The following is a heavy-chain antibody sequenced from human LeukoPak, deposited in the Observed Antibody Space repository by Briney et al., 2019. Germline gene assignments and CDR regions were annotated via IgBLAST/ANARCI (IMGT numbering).Heavy chain of an antibody. Sequence: PGGSLRLSCAASGFTFSSYGMHWVRQAPGKGLEWVAVIRYDGNSRYYAESMKGRFTISRDNSEKTVYLQMNSLRAEDTAVYHCAKDEGGYAAYWGQGTLVTVSS. CDR3: AKDEGGYAAY. J-gene: IGHJ4*02. CDR1: GFTFSSYG. CDR2: IRYDGNSR. V-gene: IGHV3-33*03. D-gene: IGHD5-12*01.